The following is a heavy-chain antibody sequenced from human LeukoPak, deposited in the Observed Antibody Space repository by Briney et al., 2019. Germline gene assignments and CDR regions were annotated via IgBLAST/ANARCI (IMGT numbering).Heavy chain of an antibody. J-gene: IGHJ4*02. CDR1: GFTFSSYG. CDR3: AKGALGYCSSTSCPSGLDFDY. D-gene: IGHD2-2*01. V-gene: IGHV3-33*06. CDR2: IWYDGSNK. Sequence: GRSLRLSXAASGFTFSSYGMHWVRQAPGKGLEWVAVIWYDGSNKYYADSVKGRFTISRDNSKNTLYLQMNSLRAEDTAVYYCAKGALGYCSSTSCPSGLDFDYWGQGTLVTVSS.